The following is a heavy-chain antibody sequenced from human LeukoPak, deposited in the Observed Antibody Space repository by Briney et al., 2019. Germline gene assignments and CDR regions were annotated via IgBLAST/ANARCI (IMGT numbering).Heavy chain of an antibody. D-gene: IGHD6-19*01. Sequence: PGGSLRLSCAASGFTFSSYAMSWVRQAPGKGLEWVSGISDSIGSTYYADSVKGRFTIFRDNSENTLYLQVNSLRAEDTAVYYCARRGSSGCFDYWGQGTLVTVSS. CDR3: ARRGSSGCFDY. V-gene: IGHV3-23*01. CDR2: ISDSIGST. J-gene: IGHJ4*02. CDR1: GFTFSSYA.